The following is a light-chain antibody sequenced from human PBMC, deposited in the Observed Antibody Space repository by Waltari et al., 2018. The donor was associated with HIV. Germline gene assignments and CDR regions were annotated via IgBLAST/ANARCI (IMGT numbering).Light chain of an antibody. CDR3: MIWYGNIWV. CDR2: YKSESDK. CDR1: SGVTVQNYR. Sequence: QAVLTQPFSLSASPGASVSLSCTLRSGVTVQNYRLYWYQQRPGSPPRYLLRYKSESDKELGSGIPSRFSGSTDVPANAGNLVISGLQSEDEADYYCMIWYGNIWVFGGGTKLTV. J-gene: IGLJ3*02. V-gene: IGLV5-45*03.